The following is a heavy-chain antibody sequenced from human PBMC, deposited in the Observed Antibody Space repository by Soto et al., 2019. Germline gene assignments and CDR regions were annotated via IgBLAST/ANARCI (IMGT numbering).Heavy chain of an antibody. Sequence: GSLRLSCAASGFTISTYSMTWVRQAPGKGLECVSGVTGSGSQIYYADSVKGRFTISKDNSKNTLYLQMSSLREEDTALYYCAKDAVYRDGLWLMDYWGQGTLVTVSS. D-gene: IGHD2-21*01. J-gene: IGHJ4*02. CDR1: GFTISTYS. V-gene: IGHV3-23*01. CDR2: VTGSGSQI. CDR3: AKDAVYRDGLWLMDY.